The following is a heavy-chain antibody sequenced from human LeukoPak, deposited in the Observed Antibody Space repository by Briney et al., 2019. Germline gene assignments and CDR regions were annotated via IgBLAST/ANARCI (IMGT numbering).Heavy chain of an antibody. D-gene: IGHD6-19*01. V-gene: IGHV3-9*01. CDR2: ISWNSGSI. Sequence: GGSLRLSCAASGFTFDDYAMHWVRQAPGKDLEWVSGISWNSGSIGYADSVKGRFTISRDNAKNSLYLQMNSLRAEDTALYCCAKDIHSVAGIGLDYWGQGTLVTVSS. CDR3: AKDIHSVAGIGLDY. CDR1: GFTFDDYA. J-gene: IGHJ4*02.